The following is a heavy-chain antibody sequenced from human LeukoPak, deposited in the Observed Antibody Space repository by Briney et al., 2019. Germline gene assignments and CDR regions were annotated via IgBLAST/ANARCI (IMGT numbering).Heavy chain of an antibody. V-gene: IGHV1-46*01. D-gene: IGHD6-19*01. Sequence: ASVKVSCKASGYIYTGYYIHGVRQVPGQGPEWMEIIDPNGGSTSYALKFQGRLTLTRDTSTSTVFMDLSSLRSEDTSIYYCVRIGYSSGWYSGPYDYWGQGTLVTVSS. CDR1: GYIYTGYY. CDR3: VRIGYSSGWYSGPYDY. CDR2: IDPNGGST. J-gene: IGHJ4*02.